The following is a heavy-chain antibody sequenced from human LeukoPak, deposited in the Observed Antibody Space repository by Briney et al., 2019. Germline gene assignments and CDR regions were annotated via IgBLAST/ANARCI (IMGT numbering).Heavy chain of an antibody. CDR2: ISTSSSYI. CDR1: GFTFSSYC. D-gene: IGHD4/OR15-4a*01. CDR3: AKVSLNMVNDAFDI. V-gene: IGHV3-21*01. J-gene: IGHJ3*02. Sequence: GGSLRLSCAASGFTFSSYCMNWVRQAPGKGLEWVSSISTSSSYIYYADSVKGRFTISRDNAKNTLYLQMNSLRAEDTAMYYCAKVSLNMVNDAFDIWGQGTMVSVSS.